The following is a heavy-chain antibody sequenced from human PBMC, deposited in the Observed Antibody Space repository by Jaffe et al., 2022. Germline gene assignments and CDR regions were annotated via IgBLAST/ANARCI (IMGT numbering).Heavy chain of an antibody. CDR2: IIPIFGTA. CDR3: ARRYEYCGGDCSSRGYYYYYMDV. V-gene: IGHV1-69*05. Sequence: QVQLVQSGAEVKKPGSSVKVSCKASGGTFSSYAISWVRQAPGQGLEWMGGIIPIFGTANYAQKFQGRVTITTDESTSTAYMELSSLRSEDTAVYYCARRYEYCGGDCSSRGYYYYYMDVWGKGTTVTVSS. CDR1: GGTFSSYA. J-gene: IGHJ6*03. D-gene: IGHD2-21*02.